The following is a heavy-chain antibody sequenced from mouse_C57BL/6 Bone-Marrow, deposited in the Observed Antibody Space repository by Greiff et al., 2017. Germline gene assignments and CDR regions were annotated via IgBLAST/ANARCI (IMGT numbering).Heavy chain of an antibody. CDR3: ARWDYYGSRPHWYFDV. CDR2: ISYDGSN. J-gene: IGHJ1*03. Sequence: EVKLMESGPGLVKPSQSLSLTCSVTGYSITSGYYWNWIRQFPGNKLEWMGYISYDGSNNYNPSLKNRISITRDTSKNQFFLKLNSVTTEDTATYYCARWDYYGSRPHWYFDVWGTGTTVTVSS. V-gene: IGHV3-6*01. CDR1: GYSITSGYY. D-gene: IGHD1-1*01.